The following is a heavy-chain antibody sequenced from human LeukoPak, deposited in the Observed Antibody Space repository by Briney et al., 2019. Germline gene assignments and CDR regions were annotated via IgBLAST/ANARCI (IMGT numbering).Heavy chain of an antibody. D-gene: IGHD3-10*01. Sequence: PGGSLRLSCAASRFTFSDYYMSWIRQAPGKGLEWVSDIGSCSRHTNYADSVKGRFTISRDNAKNLLYLQMKSLRGEDTAVYYCAREGTPWGSGSYPGYWGQGTLVTVSS. CDR3: AREGTPWGSGSYPGY. CDR1: RFTFSDYY. V-gene: IGHV3-11*05. J-gene: IGHJ4*02. CDR2: IGSCSRHT.